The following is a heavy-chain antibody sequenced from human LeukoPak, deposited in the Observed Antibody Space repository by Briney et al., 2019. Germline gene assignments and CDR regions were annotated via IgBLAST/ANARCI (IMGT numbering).Heavy chain of an antibody. CDR3: AKGDELPAATENTHRMEDYYYYYVDV. V-gene: IGHV4-59*01. CDR2: IYYSGST. J-gene: IGHJ6*03. D-gene: IGHD2-2*01. CDR1: GGSISSYY. Sequence: SETLSLTCTVSGGSISSYYWSWIRQPPGKGLEWIGYIYYSGSTNYNPSLKSRVTISVDTSKNQFSLKLSSVTAADTAVYYCAKGDELPAATENTHRMEDYYYYYVDVWGKGTTVTISS.